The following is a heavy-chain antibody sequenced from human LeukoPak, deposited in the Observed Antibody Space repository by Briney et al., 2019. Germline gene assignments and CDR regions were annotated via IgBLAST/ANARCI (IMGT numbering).Heavy chain of an antibody. J-gene: IGHJ6*03. CDR1: GYTFTGYY. CDR3: ARSYFDWPHYMDV. Sequence: ASVKVSCKASGYTFTGYYMHWVRQATGQGLEWMGWMNPNSGNTGYAQKFQGRVTITRNTSISTAYMELSSLRSEDTAVYYCARSYFDWPHYMDVWGKGTTVTVSS. V-gene: IGHV1-8*03. CDR2: MNPNSGNT. D-gene: IGHD3-9*01.